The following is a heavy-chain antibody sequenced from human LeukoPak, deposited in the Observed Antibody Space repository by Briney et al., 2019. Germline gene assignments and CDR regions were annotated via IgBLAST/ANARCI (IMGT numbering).Heavy chain of an antibody. J-gene: IGHJ4*02. Sequence: GGSLRLSCAASGFTFSSYGMHWVRQAPGKGLEWVAVIWYDGSNKYYADSVKGRFTISRDNSKNTLYLQMNSLRAEDTAVYYCARGRVYSSGWFLPQYWGQGTLVTVSS. CDR3: ARGRVYSSGWFLPQY. CDR2: IWYDGSNK. D-gene: IGHD6-19*01. CDR1: GFTFSSYG. V-gene: IGHV3-33*01.